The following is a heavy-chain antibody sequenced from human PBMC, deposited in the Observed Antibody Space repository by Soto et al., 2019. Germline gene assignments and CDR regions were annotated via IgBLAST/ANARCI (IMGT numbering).Heavy chain of an antibody. Sequence: SETLSLTCTVSGGSISSGGYYWSWIRQHPGKGLEWIGYIYHSGSTYYNPSLKSRVTISVDRSKNQFSLKLSSVTAADTAVYYCARLGFESLGYCSGGSCYSDPSWFDPWGQGTLVTVSS. D-gene: IGHD2-15*01. CDR3: ARLGFESLGYCSGGSCYSDPSWFDP. CDR2: IYHSGST. J-gene: IGHJ5*02. V-gene: IGHV4-31*03. CDR1: GGSISSGGYY.